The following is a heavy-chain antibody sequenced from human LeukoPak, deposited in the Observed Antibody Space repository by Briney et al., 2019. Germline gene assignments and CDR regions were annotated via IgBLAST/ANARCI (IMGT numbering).Heavy chain of an antibody. V-gene: IGHV4-59*08. Sequence: SETLSLTCTVSGGSINSHYWSWIRQPPGKALQWIGDIYYSERTNYNPSLRSRVTIYVHTSKNQLALKLTSVLAADTAMYYCVRRDNTGWNYFDHWGQGILVTVSS. CDR1: GGSINSHY. CDR3: VRRDNTGWNYFDH. D-gene: IGHD6-19*01. J-gene: IGHJ4*02. CDR2: IYYSERT.